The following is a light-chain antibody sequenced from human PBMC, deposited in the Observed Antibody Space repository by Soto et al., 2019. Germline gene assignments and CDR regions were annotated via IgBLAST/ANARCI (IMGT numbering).Light chain of an antibody. CDR1: QSVSANY. J-gene: IGKJ1*01. CDR3: HQYGTSLWT. Sequence: EIVLTQSPGTLSLSPGERATVSCRASQSVSANYLAWSQQKPGQAPSLLIYGASSRATGIPDRFSGSGSGTEFTLTISRLEPEDFAVYYCHQYGTSLWTFGQGTKVEMK. V-gene: IGKV3-20*01. CDR2: GAS.